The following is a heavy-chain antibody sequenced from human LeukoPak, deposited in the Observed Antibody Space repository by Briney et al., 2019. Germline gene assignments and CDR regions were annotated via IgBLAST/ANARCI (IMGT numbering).Heavy chain of an antibody. CDR1: GFTFSSYS. Sequence: GGSLRLSCAASGFTFSSYSMNWVRQAPGKGLEWVSSISSSSSYIYYADSVRGRFTISRDNSKNTLYLQINSLTAEDTAIYYCVRYLSGWYYFDWWGQGTLVTVSS. V-gene: IGHV3-21*04. J-gene: IGHJ4*02. CDR3: VRYLSGWYYFDW. CDR2: ISSSSSYI. D-gene: IGHD6-19*01.